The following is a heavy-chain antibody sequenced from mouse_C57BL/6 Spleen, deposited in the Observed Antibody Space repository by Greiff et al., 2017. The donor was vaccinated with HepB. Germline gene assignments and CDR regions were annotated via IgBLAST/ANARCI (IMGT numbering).Heavy chain of an antibody. CDR3: ARIDGSYAMDY. V-gene: IGHV1-80*01. D-gene: IGHD2-3*01. CDR2: IYPGDGDT. Sequence: QVQLKESGAELVKPGASVKISCKASGYAFSSYWMNWVKQRPGKGLEWIGQIYPGDGDTNYNGKFKGKATLTADKSSSTAYMQLSSLTSEDSAVYFCARIDGSYAMDYWGQGTSVTVSS. J-gene: IGHJ4*01. CDR1: GYAFSSYW.